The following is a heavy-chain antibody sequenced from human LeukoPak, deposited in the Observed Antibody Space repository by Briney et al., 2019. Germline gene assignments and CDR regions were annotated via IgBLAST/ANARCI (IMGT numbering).Heavy chain of an antibody. CDR2: IYHSGST. CDR1: GGSISSGGYS. CDR3: ARAAPRYCSGGSCPAYNWFDP. Sequence: SETLSLTCTVSGGSISSGGYSWSWIRQPPGKGLEWIGYIYHSGSTYYNPFLKSRVTISVDRSKNQFSLKLSSVTAADTAVYYCARAAPRYCSGGSCPAYNWFDPWGQGTLVTVSS. D-gene: IGHD2-15*01. J-gene: IGHJ5*02. V-gene: IGHV4-30-2*01.